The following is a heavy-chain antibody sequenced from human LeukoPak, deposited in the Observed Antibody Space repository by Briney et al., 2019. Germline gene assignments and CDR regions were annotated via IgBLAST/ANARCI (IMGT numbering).Heavy chain of an antibody. CDR2: IIPIFGTA. D-gene: IGHD5-18*01. V-gene: IGHV1-69*06. J-gene: IGHJ4*02. CDR3: ARMFPRGYSYGHFDY. CDR1: GGTFSSYA. Sequence: ASVKVSCKASGGTFSSYAISWVRQAPGQGLEWMGGIIPIFGTANYAQKFQGRVTITADRSTSTACMELSSLRSEDTAVYYCARMFPRGYSYGHFDYWGQGTLVTVSS.